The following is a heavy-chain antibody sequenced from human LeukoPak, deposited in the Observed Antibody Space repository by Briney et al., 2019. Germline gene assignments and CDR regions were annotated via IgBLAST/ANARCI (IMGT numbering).Heavy chain of an antibody. V-gene: IGHV3-21*01. J-gene: IGHJ4*02. CDR2: ISSSSSYI. Sequence: GGSLRLSCAASGFTFSGYSMNWVRQAPGKGLEWVSSISSSSSYIYYADSVKGRFTISRDNAKNTLYLQMNSLRAEDTAVYYCVRGIRDYYGLDYWGQGTLVTVSS. CDR3: VRGIRDYYGLDY. D-gene: IGHD3-22*01. CDR1: GFTFSGYS.